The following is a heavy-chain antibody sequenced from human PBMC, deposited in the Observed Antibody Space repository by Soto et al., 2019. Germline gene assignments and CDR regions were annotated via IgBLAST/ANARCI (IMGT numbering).Heavy chain of an antibody. CDR3: ARAYSGEPPFDYYYYYMDV. J-gene: IGHJ6*03. Sequence: SETLSLTCTVSGGSISSGGYYWSWIRQHPGKGLEWIGYIYYSGSTYYNPSLKSRVTISVDTSKNQFSLKLSSVTAADTAVYYCARAYSGEPPFDYYYYYMDVWGKGTTVTVSS. V-gene: IGHV4-31*03. D-gene: IGHD2-15*01. CDR1: GGSISSGGYY. CDR2: IYYSGST.